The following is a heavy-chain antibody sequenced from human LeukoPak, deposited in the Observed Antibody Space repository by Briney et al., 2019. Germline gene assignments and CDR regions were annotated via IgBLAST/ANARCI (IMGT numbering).Heavy chain of an antibody. D-gene: IGHD3-10*01. CDR3: ARDYLWFGELLSAFDI. CDR2: INPNSGGT. V-gene: IGHV1-2*02. J-gene: IGHJ3*02. CDR1: GYTFTGYF. Sequence: ASVKVSCKASGYTFTGYFMHWVRQAPGQGLEWMGWINPNSGGTNYAQKFQGRVTMTRDTSISTAYMELSRLRSDDTAVYYCARDYLWFGELLSAFDIWGRGTMVTVSS.